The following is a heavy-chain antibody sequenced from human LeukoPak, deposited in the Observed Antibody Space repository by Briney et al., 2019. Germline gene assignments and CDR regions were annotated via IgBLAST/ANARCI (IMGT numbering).Heavy chain of an antibody. CDR1: GYTFTGYY. CDR2: INPNSGGT. J-gene: IGHJ4*02. CDR3: ARDLNGDIDY. Sequence: ASAKVSCKASGYTFTGYYMHWVRQAPGQGLEWMGWINPNSGGTNYAQKFQGRVSMTRDTSISTAYMELSRLRSDDAAVYYCARDLNGDIDYWGQGTLVTVSS. D-gene: IGHD2-8*01. V-gene: IGHV1-2*02.